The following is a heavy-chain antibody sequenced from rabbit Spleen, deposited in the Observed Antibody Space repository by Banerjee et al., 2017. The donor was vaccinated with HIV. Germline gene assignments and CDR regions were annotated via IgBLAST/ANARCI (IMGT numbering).Heavy chain of an antibody. CDR1: GVSFSANSY. CDR2: IETGSSDFT. Sequence: QSLEESGGDLVKPGASLTLTCITSGVSFSANSYMCWVRQAPGKGLEWIACIETGSSDFTYSATWAKGRFTCSKTSSTTVTLQMTSLTVADTATYFCARDTGSSFSSYGMDLWGPGTLVTVS. J-gene: IGHJ6*01. CDR3: ARDTGSSFSSYGMDL. D-gene: IGHD8-1*01. V-gene: IGHV1S40*01.